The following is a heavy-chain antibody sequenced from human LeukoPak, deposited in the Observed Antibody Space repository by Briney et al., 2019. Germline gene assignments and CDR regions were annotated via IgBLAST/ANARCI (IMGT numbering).Heavy chain of an antibody. CDR2: ISGSGDST. Sequence: GGSLRLSCAASGFTFRSYAMSWVRQAPGKGLEWVSAISGSGDSTYYADSVKGRFTISRDSSKNTLYLQMNSLRAEDTAVYYCAKKYGYCSGGGCYIDFWGQGTLVRVS. D-gene: IGHD2-15*01. CDR1: GFTFRSYA. J-gene: IGHJ4*02. V-gene: IGHV3-23*01. CDR3: AKKYGYCSGGGCYIDF.